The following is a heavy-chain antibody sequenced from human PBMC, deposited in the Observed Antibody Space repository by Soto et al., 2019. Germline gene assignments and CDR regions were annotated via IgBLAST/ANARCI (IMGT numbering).Heavy chain of an antibody. CDR1: GFTFSSHD. V-gene: IGHV3-23*01. D-gene: IGHD2-2*01. CDR3: AKDPRYCSSSSCYEGSQGYYHYYMDV. CDR2: ISGSGGNP. Sequence: EVQLLESGGGLVQPGGSLRLSCAASGFTFSSHDMSWVRQAPGKGLEWVSVISGSGGNPYDADSVKGRFTISRDNSKNTLYLQMNSLRAEDTAVHYCAKDPRYCSSSSCYEGSQGYYHYYMDVWGKGTTVTVSS. J-gene: IGHJ6*03.